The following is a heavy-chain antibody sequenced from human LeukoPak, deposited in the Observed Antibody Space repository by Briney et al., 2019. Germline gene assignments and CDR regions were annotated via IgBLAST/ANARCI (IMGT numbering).Heavy chain of an antibody. V-gene: IGHV5-51*01. Sequence: GESLKTSCKGSGYSFTSYWIGWVRQMPGKGLEWMGIIYPGDSDTRYGPSFQGQVTISADKSISTAYLQWSSLKASDTAMYYCATGANMRTGPFDIWGQGTMVTVSS. J-gene: IGHJ3*02. CDR2: IYPGDSDT. CDR3: ATGANMRTGPFDI. D-gene: IGHD1/OR15-1a*01. CDR1: GYSFTSYW.